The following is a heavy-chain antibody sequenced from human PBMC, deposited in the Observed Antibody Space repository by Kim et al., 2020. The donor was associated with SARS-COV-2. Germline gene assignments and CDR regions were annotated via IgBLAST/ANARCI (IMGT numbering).Heavy chain of an antibody. J-gene: IGHJ2*01. CDR3: ARHSTETTVTTYWYFDL. V-gene: IGHV5-51*01. Sequence: GESLKISCKGSGYSFTSYWIGWVRQMPGKGLEWMGIIYPGDSDTRYSPSFQGQVTISADKSISTAYLQWSSLKASDTAMYYCARHSTETTVTTYWYFDLWGRGTLVTVSS. CDR2: IYPGDSDT. D-gene: IGHD4-17*01. CDR1: GYSFTSYW.